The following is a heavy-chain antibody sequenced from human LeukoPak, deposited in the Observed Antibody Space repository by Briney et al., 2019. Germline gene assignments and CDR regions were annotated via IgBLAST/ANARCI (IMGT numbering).Heavy chain of an antibody. V-gene: IGHV1-2*02. Sequence: GASVKVSCKASGYTFTGYYMHWVRQAPGQGLEWMGWINPNSGGTNYAQKFQGRVTMTRDTSISTAYMELSRLRSDNTAVYYCASFDYVWGRTPPTNYYYYYMDVWGKGTTVTVSS. CDR1: GYTFTGYY. J-gene: IGHJ6*03. CDR2: INPNSGGT. CDR3: ASFDYVWGRTPPTNYYYYYMDV. D-gene: IGHD3-16*01.